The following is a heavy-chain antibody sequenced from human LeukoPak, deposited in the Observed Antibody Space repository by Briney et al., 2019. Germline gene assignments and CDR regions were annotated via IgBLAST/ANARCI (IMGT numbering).Heavy chain of an antibody. CDR2: IYYSGST. D-gene: IGHD2-15*01. V-gene: IGHV4-61*01. CDR3: ARRGISGGTPFDY. J-gene: IGHJ4*02. CDR1: GGSVSSGRYY. Sequence: SETLSLTCTVSGGSVSSGRYYWSWIRQPPGKGLEWIGYIYYSGSTNYNPSLKSRVTISVDTSKNQFSLKLSSMTAADTAVYYCARRGISGGTPFDYWGQGTLVTVSS.